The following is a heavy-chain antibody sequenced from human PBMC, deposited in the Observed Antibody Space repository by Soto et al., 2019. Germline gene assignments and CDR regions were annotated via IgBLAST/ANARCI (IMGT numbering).Heavy chain of an antibody. D-gene: IGHD1-1*01. J-gene: IGHJ3*02. CDR2: IIPIFGTA. CDR1: GVTFSSYA. V-gene: IGHV1-69*13. Sequence: SVKVSCKASGVTFSSYAISWVRQAPGQGLEWMGGIIPIFGTANYAQKFQGRVTITADESTSTAYMELSSLRSEDTAVYYCARVTLEGGHDAFDIWGQGTMVTVSS. CDR3: ARVTLEGGHDAFDI.